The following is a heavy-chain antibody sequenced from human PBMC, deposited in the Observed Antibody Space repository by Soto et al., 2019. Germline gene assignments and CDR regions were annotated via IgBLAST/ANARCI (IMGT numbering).Heavy chain of an antibody. V-gene: IGHV3-7*03. CDR1: GFTFRNYW. Sequence: PGGSRRLACAASGFTFRNYWMSWVRQSPGKGLEWVVNIKQDGSEKHYVDSMKGRFTISRDNAKTSLYLQMNSLRAEDTAVYYCARIGYMSPSYDYWGQGTLVTVSS. CDR2: IKQDGSEK. D-gene: IGHD5-12*01. J-gene: IGHJ4*02. CDR3: ARIGYMSPSYDY.